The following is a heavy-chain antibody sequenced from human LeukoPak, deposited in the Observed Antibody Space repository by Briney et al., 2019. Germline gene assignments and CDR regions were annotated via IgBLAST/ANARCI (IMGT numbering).Heavy chain of an antibody. CDR1: GFSCSLYG. CDR2: IWAAGNDD. D-gene: IGHD3-22*01. CDR3: VGDPPNSGYAFQV. Sequence: TGGSLRLSCGASGFSCSLYGMHWVHQAPGKGLELVAFIWAAGNDDFYADSVKGRFTISRDNSKNMVYLQMNSLRAEDTALYYCVGDPPNSGYAFQVWGHGTVVTVSS. V-gene: IGHV3-33*01. J-gene: IGHJ3*01.